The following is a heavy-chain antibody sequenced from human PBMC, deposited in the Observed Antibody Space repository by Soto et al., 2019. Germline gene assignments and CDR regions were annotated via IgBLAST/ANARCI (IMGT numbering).Heavy chain of an antibody. D-gene: IGHD2-15*01. CDR2: IFYSGLT. CDR1: GYSVSSSDYY. V-gene: IGHV4-39*01. CDR3: APLSVSLSGPYGIHV. J-gene: IGHJ6*02. Sequence: SETLSLTCSVSGYSVSSSDYYWAWIRQTPGKGLEWIGSIFYSGLTYYNPSLKSRVTLSVDTSKDQFSVRLDSVTAADTAVYYCAPLSVSLSGPYGIHVWGQGTTVTVSS.